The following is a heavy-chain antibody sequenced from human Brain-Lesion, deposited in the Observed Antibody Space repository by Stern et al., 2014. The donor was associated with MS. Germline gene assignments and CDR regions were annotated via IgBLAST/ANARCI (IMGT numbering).Heavy chain of an antibody. D-gene: IGHD3-10*01. CDR1: GYTFTGYY. Sequence: QVQPVQPGAEVKKPGASVKVSCKASGYTFTGYYMYWVRQAPGQGLEWMGWINPNSGGTHYAQKFQGRVTMTRDTSITTAYMELSRLRSDDTAVYYCARGYYGSGRPQKGMDVWGQGTTVTVSS. V-gene: IGHV1-2*02. J-gene: IGHJ6*02. CDR2: INPNSGGT. CDR3: ARGYYGSGRPQKGMDV.